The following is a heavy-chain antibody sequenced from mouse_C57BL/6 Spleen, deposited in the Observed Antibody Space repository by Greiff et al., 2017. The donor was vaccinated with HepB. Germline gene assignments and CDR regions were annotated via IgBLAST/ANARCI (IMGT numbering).Heavy chain of an antibody. Sequence: EAGGGLVQPKGSLKLSCAASGFSFNTYAMNWVRQAPGKGLEWVARIRSKSNNYATYYADSVKDRFTISRDDSESMLYLQMNNLKTEDTAMYYCVRQGNPQGAMDYWGQGTSVTVSS. CDR2: IRSKSNNYAT. D-gene: IGHD3-1*01. CDR1: GFSFNTYA. V-gene: IGHV10-1*01. J-gene: IGHJ4*01. CDR3: VRQGNPQGAMDY.